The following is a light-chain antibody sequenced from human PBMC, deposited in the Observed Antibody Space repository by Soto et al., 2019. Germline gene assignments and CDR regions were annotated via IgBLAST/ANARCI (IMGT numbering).Light chain of an antibody. J-gene: IGLJ1*01. V-gene: IGLV2-14*03. CDR2: DVN. CDR3: SSYTSSSTHV. Sequence: QSVLTQPASVSGSPGQSITISCTGTSSDIGSFTFVSWYQQHPGKVPKLMIFDVNRRPSGVSDRFSGSKSGNTASLTISGLQAEDEGDYYCSSYTSSSTHVFGSGTQVTVL. CDR1: SSDIGSFTF.